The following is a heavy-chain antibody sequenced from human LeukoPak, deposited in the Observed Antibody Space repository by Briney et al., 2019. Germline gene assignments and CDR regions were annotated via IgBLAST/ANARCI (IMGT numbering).Heavy chain of an antibody. CDR3: ARDRVSGSGSIDY. Sequence: GGSLRLSCAASGFTFSSYWMSWVRQAPGKGLELVANIKQDGSEKYYVDSVKGRFTISRDNAKNSLYLQMNSLRVEDTAVYYCARDRVSGSGSIDYWGQGTLVTVSS. V-gene: IGHV3-7*01. CDR1: GFTFSSYW. J-gene: IGHJ4*02. CDR2: IKQDGSEK. D-gene: IGHD3-10*01.